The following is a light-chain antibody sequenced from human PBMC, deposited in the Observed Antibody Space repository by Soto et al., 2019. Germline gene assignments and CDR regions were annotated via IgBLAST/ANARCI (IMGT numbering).Light chain of an antibody. V-gene: IGKV3-20*01. CDR2: GAS. J-gene: IGKJ5*01. CDR1: QSVSSSY. Sequence: EIVLTQSPCTLSVSPGERATLSCRASQSVSSSYLAWYQQKPGQAPRLLIYGASSRTAGIPDRFSGSGSGTDFTLTISRLEPEDFAVYYCQQYGSSPPITFGQGTRLEIK. CDR3: QQYGSSPPIT.